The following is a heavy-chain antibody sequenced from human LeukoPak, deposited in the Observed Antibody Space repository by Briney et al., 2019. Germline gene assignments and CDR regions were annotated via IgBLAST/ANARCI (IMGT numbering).Heavy chain of an antibody. D-gene: IGHD3-10*01. CDR1: GDSFSSYG. J-gene: IGHJ5*02. Sequence: GASVNVSCKASGDSFSSYGVNWVRQAPGQALEWIGMIMPFLGITHYAQRFQRRDTIRADKSTSTAYMELSRLRSEDTAVYSCARARRVRGVSPDYSWLAPWGQGTLVTVSS. CDR2: IMPFLGIT. CDR3: ARARRVRGVSPDYSWLAP. V-gene: IGHV1-69*04.